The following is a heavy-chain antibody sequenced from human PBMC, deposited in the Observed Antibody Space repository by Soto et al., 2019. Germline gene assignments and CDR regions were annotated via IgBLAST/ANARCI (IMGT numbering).Heavy chain of an antibody. CDR2: ISAYNGNT. CDR1: GYTFTSYG. CDR3: ARAPIPDTAMVTPYYFDY. D-gene: IGHD5-18*01. Sequence: ASVKVSCKASGYTFTSYGISWVRQAPGQGLEWMGWISAYNGNTNYAQKLQGRVTMTTDTSTSTAYMELRSLRSDDTAVYYCARAPIPDTAMVTPYYFDYWGQGPLVTVSS. V-gene: IGHV1-18*01. J-gene: IGHJ4*02.